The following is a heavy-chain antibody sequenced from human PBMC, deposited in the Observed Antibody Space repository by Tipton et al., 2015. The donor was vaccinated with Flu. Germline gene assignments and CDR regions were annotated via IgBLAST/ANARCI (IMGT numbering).Heavy chain of an antibody. D-gene: IGHD6-19*01. Sequence: TLSLTCAVSDYSISSGFYWGWIRQPPGKGLEWIGSVYHSGSTYYKPSLKSRVTISLDTSKNHFSLRLTSVTAADTALYFCARAESSLWAGHYYGLDVWGQGTTVTVSS. CDR2: VYHSGST. J-gene: IGHJ6*02. CDR3: ARAESSLWAGHYYGLDV. CDR1: DYSISSGFY. V-gene: IGHV4-38-2*01.